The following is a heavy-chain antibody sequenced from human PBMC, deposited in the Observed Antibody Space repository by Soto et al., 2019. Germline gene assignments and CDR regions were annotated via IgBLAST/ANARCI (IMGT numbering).Heavy chain of an antibody. Sequence: QVQLVQSAAEVKKPGSSVKVSCKASGGTFSSYAISWVRQAPGQGLEWMGGIIPIFGTANYAQKFQGRVTITADESTSTAYMELSSLRSEDTAVYYCAREGKPAAGVYYYYGMDVWGQGTTVTVSS. CDR3: AREGKPAAGVYYYYGMDV. CDR1: GGTFSSYA. V-gene: IGHV1-69*01. J-gene: IGHJ6*02. D-gene: IGHD6-13*01. CDR2: IIPIFGTA.